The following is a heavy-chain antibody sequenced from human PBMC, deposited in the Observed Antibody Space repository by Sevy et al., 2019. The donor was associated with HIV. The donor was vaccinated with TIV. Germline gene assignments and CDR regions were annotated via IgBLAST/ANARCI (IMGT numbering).Heavy chain of an antibody. CDR3: AIINSSGYGGDYEGYYGMDV. D-gene: IGHD2-21*02. CDR2: IYPGDCDT. J-gene: IGHJ6*02. V-gene: IGHV5-51*01. CDR1: GYSFTSYW. Sequence: GESLKISCKGSGYSFTSYWIGWVRQMPGKGLEWMGIIYPGDCDTRYSPSFQGQVTISADKSISTAYLQWSSLKASDTAMYYCAIINSSGYGGDYEGYYGMDVWGQGTTVTVSS.